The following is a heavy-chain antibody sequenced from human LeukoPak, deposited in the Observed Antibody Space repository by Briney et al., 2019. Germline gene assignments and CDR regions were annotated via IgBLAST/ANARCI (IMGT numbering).Heavy chain of an antibody. CDR3: AKAGYSYGIPFFDY. Sequence: VGSLRLSCAASGVTFSSYAMIWVRRAPGKGLEWVSTTSGSGGSSYYVDSVKGRFTISRDNSKNTLFLQMNSLRADDTAVYYCAKAGYSYGIPFFDYWGQGTLVTVSS. D-gene: IGHD5-18*01. V-gene: IGHV3-23*01. CDR2: TSGSGGSS. CDR1: GVTFSSYA. J-gene: IGHJ4*02.